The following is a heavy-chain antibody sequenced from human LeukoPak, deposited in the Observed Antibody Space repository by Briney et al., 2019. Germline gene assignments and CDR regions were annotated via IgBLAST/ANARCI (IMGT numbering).Heavy chain of an antibody. CDR2: IYYSGST. CDR1: GGSISSYY. CDR3: AXXXXAVAGTWCYFDY. J-gene: IGHJ4*02. V-gene: IGHV4-59*01. D-gene: IGHD6-19*01. Sequence: SETLSLTCTVSGGSISSYYWSWIRQPPGKGLEWIGYIYYSGSTNYNPSLKSRVTILVDTSKNQFSLKLSSVTAAATSVYYCAXXXXAVAGTWCYFDYWGQGTLVTVSS.